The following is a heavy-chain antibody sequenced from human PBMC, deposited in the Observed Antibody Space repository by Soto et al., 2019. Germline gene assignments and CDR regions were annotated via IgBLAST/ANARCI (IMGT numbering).Heavy chain of an antibody. Sequence: ASVKVCCKASGGTFSNYAVSWVRQAPGQGLEWMGEIIPIFGTANYAQKFQGRVTITADESTSTAYMDLSSLRSEDTAVYYCANVSGRARPGGNYYCHGMHVWS. CDR2: IIPIFGTA. J-gene: IGHJ6*02. CDR3: ANVSGRARPGGNYYCHGMHV. D-gene: IGHD2-15*01. CDR1: GGTFSNYA. V-gene: IGHV1-69*13.